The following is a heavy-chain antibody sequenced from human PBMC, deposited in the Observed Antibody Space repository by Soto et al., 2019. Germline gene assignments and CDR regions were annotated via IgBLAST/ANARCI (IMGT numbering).Heavy chain of an antibody. J-gene: IGHJ6*03. CDR2: ISSSSSYI. D-gene: IGHD3-10*01. V-gene: IGHV3-21*01. CDR1: GLTFSSYS. CDR3: AREGSYYGSGVYYYYYMDV. Sequence: EVQLVESGGGLVKPGGSLRLSCAASGLTFSSYSMNWVRQAPGKGLEWVSSISSSSSYIYYADSVKGRFTISRDNAKNSLYLQMNSLRAEDTAVYYCAREGSYYGSGVYYYYYMDVWGKGTTVTVSS.